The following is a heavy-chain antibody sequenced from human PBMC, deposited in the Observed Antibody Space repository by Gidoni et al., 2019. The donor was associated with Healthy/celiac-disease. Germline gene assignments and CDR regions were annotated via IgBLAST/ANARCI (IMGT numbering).Heavy chain of an antibody. CDR1: GFTFDDYT. Sequence: EVQLVESGGVVVQPGGSLRLSCAASGFTFDDYTMHWVRQVPGKGLEWVSLISWDGGSTYYADSVKGRFTISRDNSKNSLYLQMNSLRTEDTALYYCAKDQTTETFYYYGMDVWGQGTTVTVSS. V-gene: IGHV3-43*01. J-gene: IGHJ6*02. D-gene: IGHD4-17*01. CDR2: ISWDGGST. CDR3: AKDQTTETFYYYGMDV.